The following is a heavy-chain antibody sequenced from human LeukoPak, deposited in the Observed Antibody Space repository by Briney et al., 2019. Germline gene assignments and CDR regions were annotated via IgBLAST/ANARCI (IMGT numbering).Heavy chain of an antibody. J-gene: IGHJ4*02. CDR3: ARDQYYYGSGSYYYFDY. D-gene: IGHD3-10*01. CDR2: IYYSGSA. Sequence: PSETLSLTCTVSGVSISNYYWSWLRQPPGKGLEWIAYIYYSGSANYNPSFKSRVTISVDTSKNQFSLKLSSVTAADTAVYYCARDQYYYGSGSYYYFDYWGQGTLVTVSS. V-gene: IGHV4-59*12. CDR1: GVSISNYY.